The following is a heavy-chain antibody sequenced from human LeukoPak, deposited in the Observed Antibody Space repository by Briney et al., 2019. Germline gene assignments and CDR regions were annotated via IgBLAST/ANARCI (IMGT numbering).Heavy chain of an antibody. V-gene: IGHV3-23*01. J-gene: IGHJ4*02. CDR1: GFTFSSYA. CDR3: AKARGIAVAGTPADY. Sequence: PGGSLRLSRAASGFTFSSYAMSWVRQAPGKGLEWVSAISGSGGSTYYADSVKGRFTISRDNSKNTLYLQMNSLRAEDTAVYYCAKARGIAVAGTPADYWGQGTLVTVSS. CDR2: ISGSGGST. D-gene: IGHD6-19*01.